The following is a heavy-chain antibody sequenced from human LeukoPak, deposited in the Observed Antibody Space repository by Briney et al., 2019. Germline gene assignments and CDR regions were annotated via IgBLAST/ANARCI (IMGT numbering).Heavy chain of an antibody. Sequence: GGSLRLSCAASGFTVSSNYMSWVRQAPGKGLEWVSVIYSGGSTYYADSVKGRFTISRDNSKNTLYLQMNSLRAEDTAVYYCARALRYFDPVHFDYWGQGTLVTVSS. CDR1: GFTVSSNY. J-gene: IGHJ4*02. V-gene: IGHV3-53*01. CDR2: IYSGGST. D-gene: IGHD3-9*01. CDR3: ARALRYFDPVHFDY.